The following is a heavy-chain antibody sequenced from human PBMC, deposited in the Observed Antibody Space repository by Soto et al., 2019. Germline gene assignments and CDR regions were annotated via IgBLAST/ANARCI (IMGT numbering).Heavy chain of an antibody. Sequence: PGVSLRLSCTASGFTFGDYVMSWFRQAQGKGLEWVGFIRSKAYGGTTEYAASVKGRFTISRDDSKSIAYLQMNSLKTEDTAVYYCSRGGGNFYYYGMDVWGQGTTVTVSS. V-gene: IGHV3-49*03. CDR1: GFTFGDYV. CDR3: SRGGGNFYYYGMDV. D-gene: IGHD2-15*01. J-gene: IGHJ6*02. CDR2: IRSKAYGGTT.